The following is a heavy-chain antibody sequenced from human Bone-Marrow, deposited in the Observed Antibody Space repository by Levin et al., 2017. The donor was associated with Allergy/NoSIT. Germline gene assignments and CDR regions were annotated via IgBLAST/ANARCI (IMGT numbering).Heavy chain of an antibody. CDR1: GFTFTSYW. V-gene: IGHV3-74*01. J-gene: IGHJ3*02. CDR2: INIDGSST. D-gene: IGHD2-2*01. Sequence: GESLKISCAASGFTFTSYWMHWVRQAPGQGLVWVSRINIDGSSTSYADSVKGRFTISRDNAKNTVYLQMNSLRAEDTAVYYCAREPPSAFDIWGQGTMVTVSS. CDR3: AREPPSAFDI.